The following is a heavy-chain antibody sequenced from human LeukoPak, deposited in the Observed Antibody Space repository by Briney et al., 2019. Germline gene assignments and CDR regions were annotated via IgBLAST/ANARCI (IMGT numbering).Heavy chain of an antibody. CDR3: AKEGVYYESSGSFPYDS. Sequence: PGGSLRLSCAASGFSFSSYGVRWVRQAPGRGLEWVAFVRYDGSNKYYADSVKGRFTISRDNSKNTLYLQMNSLRGDDTAVYFCAKEGVYYESSGSFPYDSWGQGTLVTVSS. D-gene: IGHD3-22*01. J-gene: IGHJ4*02. CDR1: GFSFSSYG. V-gene: IGHV3-30*02. CDR2: VRYDGSNK.